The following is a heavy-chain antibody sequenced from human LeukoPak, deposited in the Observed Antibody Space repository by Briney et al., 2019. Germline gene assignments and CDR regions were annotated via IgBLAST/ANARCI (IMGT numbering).Heavy chain of an antibody. CDR2: ISSSSSTI. J-gene: IGHJ4*02. V-gene: IGHV3-48*01. CDR1: GFTFSSYS. Sequence: GGSLRLSCAASGFTFSSYSMNWVRQAPGKGLEWVSYISSSSSTIYYADSVKGRFTISRDNAKNSLYLQMNSLRAEDTAVYYCARVANVGGNYPDYWGQGTLVTVSS. D-gene: IGHD4-23*01. CDR3: ARVANVGGNYPDY.